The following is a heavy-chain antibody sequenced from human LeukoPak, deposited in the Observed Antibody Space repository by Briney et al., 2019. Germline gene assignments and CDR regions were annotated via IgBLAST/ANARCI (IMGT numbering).Heavy chain of an antibody. V-gene: IGHV3-74*01. Sequence: QPGGSLRLSCAASGFTFNSYWMVWFRQAPGKGLVWVSCINPDGSWTLHADSVKGRFTISRDYAKNTLYLQMNSLRAEDTAVYYCASDSGSGYGMDVWGQGTTVTVSS. CDR3: ASDSGSGYGMDV. CDR1: GFTFNSYW. D-gene: IGHD6-19*01. J-gene: IGHJ6*02. CDR2: INPDGSWT.